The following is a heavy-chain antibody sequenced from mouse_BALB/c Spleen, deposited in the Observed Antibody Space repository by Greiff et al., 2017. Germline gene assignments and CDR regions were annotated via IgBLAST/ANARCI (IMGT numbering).Heavy chain of an antibody. J-gene: IGHJ4*01. V-gene: IGHV1S137*01. CDR1: SYTFTDYA. CDR2: ISTYYGNT. Sequence: QVQLMESGAELVRPGVSVKISCKASSYTFTDYAMHWVKQSHAKSLEWIGVISTYYGNTNYTQKFKGKATMTVDKSSSTAYMELARLTSEDSAIYYCARDCGSSSYLDYWGQGTTVTVSS. CDR3: ARDCGSSSYLDY. D-gene: IGHD1-1*01.